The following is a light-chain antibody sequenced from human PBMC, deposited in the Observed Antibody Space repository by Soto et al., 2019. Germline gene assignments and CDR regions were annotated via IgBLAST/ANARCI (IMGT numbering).Light chain of an antibody. CDR1: ETISSW. J-gene: IGKJ1*01. V-gene: IGKV1-5*03. CDR2: TAS. Sequence: DIQMTRSRSTLSASGGDRGTITGRASETISSWLAWYQQKPGKAPKLLSYTASTVKSGVPSRFSGSGSGTEFTLTIRSLQPDDFATYYCKHYNSYSEAVGQGTKVDIK. CDR3: KHYNSYSEA.